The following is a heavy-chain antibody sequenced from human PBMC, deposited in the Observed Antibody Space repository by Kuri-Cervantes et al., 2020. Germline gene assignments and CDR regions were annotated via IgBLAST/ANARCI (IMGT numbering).Heavy chain of an antibody. CDR1: GYTFTSYA. D-gene: IGHD3-16*01. V-gene: IGHV7-4-1*02. CDR2: INTNTGNP. J-gene: IGHJ4*02. Sequence: ASVKVSCKASGYTFTSYAMNWVRQAPGQGLEWMGWINTNTGNPTYAQGFTGRFVFSLDTSVSTAYLQISSLKAEDTAVYYCARLWGWGYLPNQREENFDYWGQGTLVTVSS. CDR3: ARLWGWGYLPNQREENFDY.